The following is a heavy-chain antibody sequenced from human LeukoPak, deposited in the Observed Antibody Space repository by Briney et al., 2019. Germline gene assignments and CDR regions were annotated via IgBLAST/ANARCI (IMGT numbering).Heavy chain of an antibody. CDR2: IYTSGST. V-gene: IGHV4-4*07. J-gene: IGHJ4*02. Sequence: SETLSLTCTVSGGSISSYYWSWIRQPAGKGLEWIGRIYTSGSTNYNPSLKSRVTMSVDTSKNQFSLKLSSVTAADTAVYYCARGGPTTVTTDFDYWGQGTLVTVSS. D-gene: IGHD4-17*01. CDR1: GGSISSYY. CDR3: ARGGPTTVTTDFDY.